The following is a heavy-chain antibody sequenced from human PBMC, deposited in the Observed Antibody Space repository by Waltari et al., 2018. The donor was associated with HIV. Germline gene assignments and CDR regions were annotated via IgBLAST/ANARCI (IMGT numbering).Heavy chain of an antibody. Sequence: QMQLVQSGAEVKKPGTSVKVSCKASGFTFTSSAVQWVRQARGQRLEWIEWIVVGSDNTNYAQKFQERVTITRDMSTSTAYMELSSLRSEDTAVYYCAAVYRAGGYDRDFDYWGQGTLVTVSS. V-gene: IGHV1-58*01. CDR2: IVVGSDNT. CDR1: GFTFTSSA. CDR3: AAVYRAGGYDRDFDY. J-gene: IGHJ4*02. D-gene: IGHD5-12*01.